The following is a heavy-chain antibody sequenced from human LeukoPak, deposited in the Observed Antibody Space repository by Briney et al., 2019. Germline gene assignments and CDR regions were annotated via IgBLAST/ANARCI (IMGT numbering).Heavy chain of an antibody. CDR1: GFTFSIYE. CDR2: ITSSGSTI. Sequence: GGSLRLSCRASGFTFSIYEMNWVRQAPGKGLEWVSYITSSGSTIYYVDSVKGRFTISRDNAKKSLYLQMNSLRAEDTAVYYCARATDYDDSRGYYFDYWGQGTLVTVPS. J-gene: IGHJ4*02. CDR3: ARATDYDDSRGYYFDY. V-gene: IGHV3-48*03. D-gene: IGHD3-22*01.